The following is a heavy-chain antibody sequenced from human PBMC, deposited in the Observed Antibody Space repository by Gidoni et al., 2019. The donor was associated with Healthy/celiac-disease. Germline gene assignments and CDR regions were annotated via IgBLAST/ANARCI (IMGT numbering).Heavy chain of an antibody. J-gene: IGHJ6*02. V-gene: IGHV3-30-3*01. CDR3: ARKLEYYDFWSGDYGMDV. CDR1: GFTVSSDA. CDR2: ISYDGSNK. Sequence: QVQMVESGGGGVQPRRSLRHSCAAPGFTVSSDAMPWVRQAPCKGLERVAVISYDGSNKCYADSVKGRFTISRDNSKNTLYLQMNSLRAEDTAVYYCARKLEYYDFWSGDYGMDVWGQGTTVTVSS. D-gene: IGHD3-3*01.